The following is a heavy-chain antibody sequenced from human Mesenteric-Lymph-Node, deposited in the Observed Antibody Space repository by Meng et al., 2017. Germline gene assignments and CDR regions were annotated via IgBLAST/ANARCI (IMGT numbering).Heavy chain of an antibody. D-gene: IGHD5/OR15-5a*01. V-gene: IGHV3-74*03. CDR3: VRALHGLRDY. CDR1: RFTFSSYW. Sequence: RVAPSVGGSVQPGGSLRFSCAASRFTFSSYWIRWVRQAPRKWLVWVSRINTHGSIPTYADSVKSRFTISRDNATNTLYMQMNSLRAEDTAVYYCVRALHGLRDYWGQGTLVTVSS. J-gene: IGHJ4*02. CDR2: INTHGSIP.